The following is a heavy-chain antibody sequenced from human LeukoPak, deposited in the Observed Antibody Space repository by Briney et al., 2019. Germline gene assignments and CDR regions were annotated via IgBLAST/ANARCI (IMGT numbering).Heavy chain of an antibody. Sequence: ASVKVSCKVSGYTLTELSMHWVRQAPGKGLEWMGGFDPEDGEIIYAQKFQGRVTMTRNTSISTAYMELSSLRSEDTAVYYCARGHPSITIFGVAPCDWGQGTLVTVSS. V-gene: IGHV1-24*01. J-gene: IGHJ4*02. CDR1: GYTLTELS. D-gene: IGHD3-3*01. CDR3: ARGHPSITIFGVAPCD. CDR2: FDPEDGEI.